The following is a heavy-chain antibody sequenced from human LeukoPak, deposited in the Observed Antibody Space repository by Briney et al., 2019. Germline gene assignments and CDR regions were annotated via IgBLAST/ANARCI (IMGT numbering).Heavy chain of an antibody. V-gene: IGHV4-30-2*01. CDR2: IYHSGST. Sequence: SQTLSLTCAVSGGSISSGGYSWSWIRQPPGKGLEWIGYIYHSGSTYYNPSLKSRVTISVDRSKNQFSLKLSSVTAADTAVYYCAGGTMKSGFDPWGQGTLVTVSS. D-gene: IGHD3-22*01. CDR3: AGGTMKSGFDP. J-gene: IGHJ5*02. CDR1: GGSISSGGYS.